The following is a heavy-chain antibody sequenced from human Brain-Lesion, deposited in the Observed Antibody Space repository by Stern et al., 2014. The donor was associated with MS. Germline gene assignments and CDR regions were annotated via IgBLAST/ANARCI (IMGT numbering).Heavy chain of an antibody. CDR1: GFNFSSYW. CDR2: INRDGSDT. Sequence: DQLVQSGGGLVQPGGSLRLSCAASGFNFSSYWMHWVRQFPGKGLFWVSQINRDGSDTSYADSVKGRFSISRDNIRNMLYLRMTSLRAEDTAVYYCARGVGDYWGQGARVTVSS. CDR3: ARGVGDY. J-gene: IGHJ4*02. D-gene: IGHD3-16*01. V-gene: IGHV3-74*01.